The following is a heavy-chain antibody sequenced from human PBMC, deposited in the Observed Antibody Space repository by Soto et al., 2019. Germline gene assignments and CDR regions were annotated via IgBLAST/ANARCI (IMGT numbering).Heavy chain of an antibody. D-gene: IGHD4-4*01. CDR1: GGSISSDDYY. V-gene: IGHV4-30-4*01. Sequence: SESLSLTGTVSGGSISSDDYYRSWSRLPPGTHLEWVGYIDYNGSPYYNPSHNRQVTISVDPSKTQFSLKLSSVTAADPAVYYCARLYDYSNYGGWFDPWGQGTLVTVS. CDR3: ARLYDYSNYGGWFDP. J-gene: IGHJ5*02. CDR2: IDYNGSP.